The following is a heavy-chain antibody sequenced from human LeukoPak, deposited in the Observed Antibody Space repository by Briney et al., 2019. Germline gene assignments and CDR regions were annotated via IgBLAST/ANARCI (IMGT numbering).Heavy chain of an antibody. CDR3: ARDGSYYDFWSGYYRAPLYYYYYYMDV. CDR2: IIPIFGTA. CDR1: GGTFSSYA. J-gene: IGHJ6*03. D-gene: IGHD3-3*01. V-gene: IGHV1-69*13. Sequence: SVKVSSKASGGTFSSYAISWVRQAPGQGLEWIGGIIPIFGTANYAQKYQGRVTITADESTSTAYMELSRLRSEDTAVYYCARDGSYYDFWSGYYRAPLYYYYYYMDVWGKGTTVTVSS.